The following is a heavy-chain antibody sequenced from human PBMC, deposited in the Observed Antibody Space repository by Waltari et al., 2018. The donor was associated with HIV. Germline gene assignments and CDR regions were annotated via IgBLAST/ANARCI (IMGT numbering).Heavy chain of an antibody. J-gene: IGHJ6*02. Sequence: QVQLVESGGGVVQPGRSLRLSCAASGFTFSSYGLHWVRQAPGKGLEWVAIISYDGINKYDSAAVEGRFTISRDKSKNTLLLQMNSLRAEDTAVYYCARGSYDFWSGPTRYYGMDVWGQGTTVTVSS. V-gene: IGHV3-30*03. D-gene: IGHD3-3*01. CDR2: ISYDGINK. CDR3: ARGSYDFWSGPTRYYGMDV. CDR1: GFTFSSYG.